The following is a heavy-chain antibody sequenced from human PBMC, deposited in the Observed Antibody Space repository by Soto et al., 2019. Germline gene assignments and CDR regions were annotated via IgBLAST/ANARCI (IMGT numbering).Heavy chain of an antibody. V-gene: IGHV3-23*01. J-gene: IGHJ4*02. CDR1: GFTFSSYA. D-gene: IGHD6-19*01. Sequence: GGSLRLSCAASGFTFSSYAMSWVRQAPGKGLEWVSAISGSGGSTYYADSVKGRFTISRDNSKNTLYLQMNSLRAEDTAVYYCAKEGNEEAVAGTITLKPDFDYWGQGTLVTVSS. CDR3: AKEGNEEAVAGTITLKPDFDY. CDR2: ISGSGGST.